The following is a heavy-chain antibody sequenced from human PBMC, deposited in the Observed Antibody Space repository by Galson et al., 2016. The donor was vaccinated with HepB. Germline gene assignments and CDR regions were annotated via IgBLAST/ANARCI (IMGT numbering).Heavy chain of an antibody. Sequence: SLRLSCAASGFAFDSHWMHWVRQVPGKGLVWVSRINSDGTISNYADFVKGRFTLSRDNAKNTLYLQMNSLRTEDTAVYYCTTDPPLSGGAAAAWWGLGTLVTVSS. CDR1: GFAFDSHW. CDR3: TTDPPLSGGAAAAW. V-gene: IGHV3-74*01. CDR2: INSDGTIS. J-gene: IGHJ4*02. D-gene: IGHD6-13*01.